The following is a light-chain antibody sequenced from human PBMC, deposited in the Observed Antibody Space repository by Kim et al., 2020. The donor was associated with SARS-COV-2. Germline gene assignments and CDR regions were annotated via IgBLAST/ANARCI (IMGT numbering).Light chain of an antibody. Sequence: EIVLTQSPGTLSLSPGERATLSCRASQSVRSNYLAWYQQKPGQAPRLLIFGTSTRATGIPDRFSGSGSGTDFTLTINGLEPEDFAVYYWQQYGTSPKTFGQGTKVDIK. CDR2: GTS. CDR3: QQYGTSPKT. V-gene: IGKV3-20*01. J-gene: IGKJ1*01. CDR1: QSVRSNY.